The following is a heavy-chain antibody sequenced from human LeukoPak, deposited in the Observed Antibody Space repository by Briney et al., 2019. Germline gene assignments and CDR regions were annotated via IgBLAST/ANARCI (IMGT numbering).Heavy chain of an antibody. D-gene: IGHD1-26*01. J-gene: IGHJ5*02. CDR2: ISGSGGST. V-gene: IGHV3-23*01. CDR3: ARSREDWFDP. Sequence: PGGSLRLSCAASGFTFSSYAMSWVRQAPGKGLEWVSTISGSGGSTYYADSVKGRFTISRDNAKNTLYLQMNSLRAEDTAVYYCARSREDWFDPWGQGTLVIVSS. CDR1: GFTFSSYA.